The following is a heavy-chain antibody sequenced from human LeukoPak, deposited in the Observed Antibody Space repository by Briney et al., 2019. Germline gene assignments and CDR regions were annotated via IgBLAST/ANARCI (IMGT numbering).Heavy chain of an antibody. V-gene: IGHV3-48*01. CDR3: ARDRHKYNYDSGGYPPY. CDR2: ISSSSSTI. Sequence: GGSLRLSCAASGCTFSSYSMLWVREAPGKGLEWVSYISSSSSTIYYADSVKGRFTISRDNAKNSLYLQMNTLRAEDTAVYYCARDRHKYNYDSGGYPPYWGQGTLVTVSS. J-gene: IGHJ4*02. D-gene: IGHD3-22*01. CDR1: GCTFSSYS.